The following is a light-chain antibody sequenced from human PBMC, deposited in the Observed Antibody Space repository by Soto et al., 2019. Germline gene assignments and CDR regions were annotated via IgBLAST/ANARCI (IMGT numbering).Light chain of an antibody. CDR3: ATWDGSLPGEV. CDR1: SSNIGNNY. Sequence: QSVLTQSLSVSAAPGHKVTISCSGSSSNIGNNYVSWYQQLPGTAPKLLIYDNNKRPSGIPDRFSGSKSGTSGTLDITGLQTGDEADYYCATWDGSLPGEVFGGGTKLTVL. CDR2: DNN. J-gene: IGLJ2*01. V-gene: IGLV1-51*01.